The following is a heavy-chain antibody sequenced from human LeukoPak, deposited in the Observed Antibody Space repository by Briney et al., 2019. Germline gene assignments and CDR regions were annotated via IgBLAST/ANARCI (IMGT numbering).Heavy chain of an antibody. CDR3: ARPQYCSSTSCYDAFDI. D-gene: IGHD2-2*01. CDR2: IWYAGSNR. Sequence: PGRSLRLSCAASVFIFSTYGMPCVRQSPGKELEWGAVIWYAGSNRYYADSVKGRFTISSDNSKNTLYLQMNSLRAEDTALYYWARPQYCSSTSCYDAFDIWGQGTMVTVSS. CDR1: VFIFSTYG. J-gene: IGHJ3*02. V-gene: IGHV3-33*01.